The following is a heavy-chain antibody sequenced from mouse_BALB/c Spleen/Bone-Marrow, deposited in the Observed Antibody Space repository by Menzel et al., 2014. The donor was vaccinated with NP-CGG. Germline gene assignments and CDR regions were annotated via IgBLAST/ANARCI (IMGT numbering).Heavy chain of an antibody. Sequence: VQLQQSGAELVKPGASVKLSCTASGFNIEDTYMHWVKQRPEQGLEWIGRIDPANGNTKYDPKFQGKATITADTSSNTAYLQLSSLTSEDTAVYYCARYGNYCYAMDYWGQGTSVTVSS. J-gene: IGHJ4*01. CDR1: GFNIEDTY. V-gene: IGHV14-3*02. D-gene: IGHD2-1*01. CDR2: IDPANGNT. CDR3: ARYGNYCYAMDY.